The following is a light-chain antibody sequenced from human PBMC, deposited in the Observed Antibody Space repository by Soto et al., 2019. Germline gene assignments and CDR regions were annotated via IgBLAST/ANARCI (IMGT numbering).Light chain of an antibody. Sequence: QSVLPHPRSASGTPGQRVAISCSGSSSNIGSNYVFWYQQLPGTAPKVLIYRNNRRPSGVSDRFSGSKFGTSASLAISGLRSEDEADYYCAAWDESLSGLYVFGTGTKVTVL. CDR1: SSNIGSNY. CDR3: AAWDESLSGLYV. V-gene: IGLV1-47*01. J-gene: IGLJ1*01. CDR2: RNN.